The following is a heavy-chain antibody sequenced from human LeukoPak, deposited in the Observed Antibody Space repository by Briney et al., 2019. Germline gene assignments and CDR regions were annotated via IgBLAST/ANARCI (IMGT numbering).Heavy chain of an antibody. CDR2: IYHSGST. V-gene: IGHV4-30-2*01. Sequence: KSSETLSLTCTVSGGSISSGGYYRSWIRQHPGKGLEWIGYIYHSGSTNSHPSLKNRVSISLDRSKNQFSLKLSSVTAADTAVYYCAGSRPQGFGPLYYFDSWGQGTLVTVSS. CDR1: GGSISSGGYY. J-gene: IGHJ4*02. D-gene: IGHD3-3*01. CDR3: AGSRPQGFGPLYYFDS.